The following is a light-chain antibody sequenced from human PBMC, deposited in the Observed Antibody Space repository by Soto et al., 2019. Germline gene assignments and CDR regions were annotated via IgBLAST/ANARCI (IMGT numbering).Light chain of an antibody. CDR1: QSLRRN. CDR2: DAS. V-gene: IGKV3D-15*01. Sequence: EIVMTQSPATLSVSPGERATLSCRASQSLRRNLAGYQHGPGKDKRLLIYDASRRDTCIPDRFSAIGSGTDFTLTISSLEPEDFAVYYCQQYVASPYTFGQGTKVDIK. CDR3: QQYVASPYT. J-gene: IGKJ2*01.